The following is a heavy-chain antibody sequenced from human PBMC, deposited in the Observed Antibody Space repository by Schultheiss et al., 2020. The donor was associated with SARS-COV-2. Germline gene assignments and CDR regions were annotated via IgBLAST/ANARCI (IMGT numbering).Heavy chain of an antibody. J-gene: IGHJ6*02. CDR3: AKADSSSFFYYYGMDV. CDR1: GFTFDDYA. CDR2: ISSSGSTI. V-gene: IGHV3-48*03. Sequence: GESLKISCAASGFTFDDYAMHWVRQAPGKGLEWVSYISSSGSTIYYADSVKGRFTISRDNAKNSLYLQMNSLRAEDTAVYYCAKADSSSFFYYYGMDVWGQGTTVTVSS. D-gene: IGHD6-13*01.